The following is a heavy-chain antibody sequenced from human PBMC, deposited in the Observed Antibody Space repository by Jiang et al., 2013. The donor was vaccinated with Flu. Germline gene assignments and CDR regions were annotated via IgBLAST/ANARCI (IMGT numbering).Heavy chain of an antibody. Sequence: GAEVKKPGASVKVSCKASGFSFTYYYINWVRQAPGQGLEWMGWIDPNSGDTNYAQKFQGGVTMTWDTSISTAYMELGRVRSDDTAVYYCASWGGYCSTTTCYYGVDVWGQGTMVTVSS. CDR2: IDPNSGDT. V-gene: IGHV1-2*02. CDR3: ASWGGYCSTTTCYYGVDV. D-gene: IGHD2-2*01. J-gene: IGHJ6*02. CDR1: GFSFTYYY.